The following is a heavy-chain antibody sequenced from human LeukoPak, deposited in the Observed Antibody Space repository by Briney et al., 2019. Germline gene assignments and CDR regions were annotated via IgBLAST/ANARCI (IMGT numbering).Heavy chain of an antibody. CDR3: ARHDCSGGSCCSDY. CDR1: GGSISSSSYY. J-gene: IGHJ4*02. D-gene: IGHD2-15*01. V-gene: IGHV4-39*01. Sequence: PSETLSLTCTVSGGSISSSSYYWGWIRQPPGKGLEWIGSIYYSGSTYYNPSLKSRVTISVDTSKNQFSLKLSSVTAADTAVYYCARHDCSGGSCCSDYWGQGTLVTVSS. CDR2: IYYSGST.